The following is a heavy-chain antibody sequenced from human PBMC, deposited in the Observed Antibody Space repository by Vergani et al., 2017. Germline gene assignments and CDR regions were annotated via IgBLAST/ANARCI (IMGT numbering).Heavy chain of an antibody. J-gene: IGHJ6*02. CDR1: DSSIMTNPY. Sequence: QVQLQESGPGLVKPSETLTLTCDVSDSSIMTNPYWGWFRQSPGKGLEWIGCIHHSGDTHYNSSLMSRVSISLVSSSKFSLSLTSVTAADTAIYYCARHRGSGGFFPSSYFYGMDVWGHGTTVTVSS. CDR2: IHHSGDT. V-gene: IGHV4-38-2*01. CDR3: ARHRGSGGFFPSSYFYGMDV. D-gene: IGHD3-10*01.